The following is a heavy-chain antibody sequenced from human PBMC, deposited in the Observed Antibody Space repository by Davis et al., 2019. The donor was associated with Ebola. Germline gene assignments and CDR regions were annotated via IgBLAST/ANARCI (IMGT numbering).Heavy chain of an antibody. D-gene: IGHD4-17*01. Sequence: AASVKVSCKASGYTITGYYMHWVRQAPGQGLEWIGRINVYNGHTNYAQNFQGRVTVSTDTSTSIAYMELRSLRSDDTALYYCARDATTVTTIWFDPWGQGTLVTVSS. V-gene: IGHV1-18*04. J-gene: IGHJ5*02. CDR1: GYTITGYY. CDR2: INVYNGHT. CDR3: ARDATTVTTIWFDP.